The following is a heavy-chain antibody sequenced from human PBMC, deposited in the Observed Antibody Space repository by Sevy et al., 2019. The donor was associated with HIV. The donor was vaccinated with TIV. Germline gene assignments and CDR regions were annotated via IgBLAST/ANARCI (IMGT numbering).Heavy chain of an antibody. CDR2: INHSGST. J-gene: IGHJ3*02. CDR3: ARNTAKGYFDWLAPNAFDI. D-gene: IGHD3-9*01. V-gene: IGHV4-34*01. Sequence: SETLSLTCAVYGGSFSGYYWSWIRQPPGKGLEWIGEINHSGSTNYNPPLKSRVTISVDTSKNQFSLRLSSVPAADTAVYYCARNTAKGYFDWLAPNAFDIWGQGTMVTVSS. CDR1: GGSFSGYY.